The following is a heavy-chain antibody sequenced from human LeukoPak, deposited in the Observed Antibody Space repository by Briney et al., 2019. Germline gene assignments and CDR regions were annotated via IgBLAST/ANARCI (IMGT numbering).Heavy chain of an antibody. Sequence: GGSLRLSCAASGFTFDDYGMSWVRQAPGKGLEWVSVIYSGGSTYYADSVKGRFTISRDNSKNTLYLQMNSLRAEDTAVYYCARGDYYDSSGYPNDYWGQGTLVTVSS. CDR3: ARGDYYDSSGYPNDY. J-gene: IGHJ4*02. V-gene: IGHV3-53*01. CDR2: IYSGGST. D-gene: IGHD3-22*01. CDR1: GFTFDDYG.